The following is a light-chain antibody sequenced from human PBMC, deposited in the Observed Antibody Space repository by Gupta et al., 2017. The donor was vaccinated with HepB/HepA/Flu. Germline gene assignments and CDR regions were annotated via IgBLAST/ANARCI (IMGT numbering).Light chain of an antibody. J-gene: IGKJ3*01. V-gene: IGKV4-1*01. CDR2: WAS. CDR3: QQYYSFPPT. CDR1: QRVLYISNNKNY. Sequence: IVMTHSPDSLAVSLGERATINCKSSQRVLYISNNKNYLAWYQQKAGQPPKLLISWASTRESGVPDRFSGSGSGTDFTLTISSLRAEDVAVYYCQQYYSFPPTFGPGTKVHIK.